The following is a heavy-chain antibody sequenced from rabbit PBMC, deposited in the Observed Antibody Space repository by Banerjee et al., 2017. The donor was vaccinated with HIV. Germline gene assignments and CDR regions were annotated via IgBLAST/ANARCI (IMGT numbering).Heavy chain of an antibody. Sequence: QSLEESGGDLVKPGASLTLTCTASGFSFSSYGISWVRQAPGKGLEWIACIYAGSSGSTYYANWAKGRFTISSHNAQNTLYLQLNSLTAADTATYFCARGSAGGGDGLDLRGPGTLVTVS. CDR2: IYAGSSGST. D-gene: IGHD4-2*01. J-gene: IGHJ4*01. V-gene: IGHV1S40*01. CDR1: GFSFSSYG. CDR3: ARGSAGGGDGLDL.